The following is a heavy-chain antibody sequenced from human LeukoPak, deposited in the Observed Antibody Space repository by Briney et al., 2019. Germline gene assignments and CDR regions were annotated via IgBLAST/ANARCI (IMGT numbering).Heavy chain of an antibody. CDR3: ARGAHYFDY. Sequence: SETLSLTCTVSGGSISDYYRSWIRQPPGKGLECIGCVHYSGSTNYNPSLKSRVTTSVDTSKNQFSLKLTSVTAADTAVYYCARGAHYFDYWGQGALVTVSS. CDR2: VHYSGST. CDR1: GGSISDYY. V-gene: IGHV4-59*01. J-gene: IGHJ4*02.